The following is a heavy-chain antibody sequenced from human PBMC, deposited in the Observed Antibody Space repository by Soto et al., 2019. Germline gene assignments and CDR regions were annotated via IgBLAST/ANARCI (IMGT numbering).Heavy chain of an antibody. Sequence: EVQLLESGGGLVQPGGSLRLACVVSNFTFSSYVMSWVRQAPGKGLEWISAISGSSTKTYYANSVKGRFTISRDNSRNILYLQMSSLRADDTAIYYCAKPTSMVQFDSWGQGTLVTVSS. V-gene: IGHV3-23*01. CDR3: AKPTSMVQFDS. CDR1: NFTFSSYV. J-gene: IGHJ4*01. CDR2: ISGSSTKT. D-gene: IGHD3-10*01.